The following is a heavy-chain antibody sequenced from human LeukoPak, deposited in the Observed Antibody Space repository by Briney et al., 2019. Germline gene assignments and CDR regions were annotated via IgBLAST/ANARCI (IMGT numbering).Heavy chain of an antibody. Sequence: GGSLRLSCAASGFTFNTYTMNWVRQAPGKGLEWVSSITASSTAIYSADSVKGRFTISRDNAKNTLYLQMNSLRAEDTAVYYCARGFYYYYYYMDVWGKGTTVTISS. V-gene: IGHV3-21*01. J-gene: IGHJ6*03. CDR1: GFTFNTYT. CDR2: ITASSTAI. CDR3: ARGFYYYYYYMDV.